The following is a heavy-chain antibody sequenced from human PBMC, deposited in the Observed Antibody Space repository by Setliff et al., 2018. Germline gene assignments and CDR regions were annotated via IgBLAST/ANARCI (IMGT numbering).Heavy chain of an antibody. CDR2: IHAGNGDT. V-gene: IGHV1-3*01. CDR1: GFTSTNYA. D-gene: IGHD5-12*01. Sequence: GASVKVSCKASGFTSTNYAIHWVRQAPGQRPECMGWIHAGNGDTKYSQKFQGRVTITRDTSASTVYMELSSLRSEDTAVYYCASAHYYSGYIEYFQYWGQGTRVTVSS. CDR3: ASAHYYSGYIEYFQY. J-gene: IGHJ1*01.